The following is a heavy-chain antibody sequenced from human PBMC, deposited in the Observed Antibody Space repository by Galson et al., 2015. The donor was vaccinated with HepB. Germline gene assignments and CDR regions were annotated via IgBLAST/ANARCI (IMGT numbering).Heavy chain of an antibody. V-gene: IGHV3-30*18. CDR1: GFTFSSYG. Sequence: SLRLSCAASGFTFSSYGMHWVRQAPGKGLEWVAVISYDGSNKYYADSVKGRFTISRDNSKNTLYLQMNSLRAEDTAVYYCAKDVGRVSLLWFGETNYGMDVWGQGTTVTVSS. CDR3: AKDVGRVSLLWFGETNYGMDV. D-gene: IGHD3-10*01. CDR2: ISYDGSNK. J-gene: IGHJ6*02.